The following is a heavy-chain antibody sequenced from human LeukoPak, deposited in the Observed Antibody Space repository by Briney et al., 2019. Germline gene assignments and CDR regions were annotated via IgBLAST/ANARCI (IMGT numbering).Heavy chain of an antibody. Sequence: PETLSLTCTVSGGSISSYYWSWIRQPPGKGLEWIGYIYYSGSTNYNPSLKSRVTISVDTSKNQFSLKLSSVTAADTAVYYCARSGSSWYHPVDYWGQGALVTVSS. CDR1: GGSISSYY. V-gene: IGHV4-59*08. CDR3: ARSGSSWYHPVDY. J-gene: IGHJ4*02. CDR2: IYYSGST. D-gene: IGHD6-13*01.